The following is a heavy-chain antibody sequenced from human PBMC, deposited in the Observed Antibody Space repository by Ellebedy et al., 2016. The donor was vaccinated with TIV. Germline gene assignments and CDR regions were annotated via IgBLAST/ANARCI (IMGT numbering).Heavy chain of an antibody. CDR1: GFTFSSYA. V-gene: IGHV3-64D*06. CDR3: VTTFYYYYGMDV. CDR2: ISSNGGST. D-gene: IGHD3-16*01. J-gene: IGHJ6*02. Sequence: GESLKISCSASGFTFSSYAMHWVRQAPGKGLEYVSAISSNGGSTYYADSVKGRFTISRDNSKNTLYLQMSSLRAEDTAVYYCVTTFYYYYGMDVWGQGTTVTVSS.